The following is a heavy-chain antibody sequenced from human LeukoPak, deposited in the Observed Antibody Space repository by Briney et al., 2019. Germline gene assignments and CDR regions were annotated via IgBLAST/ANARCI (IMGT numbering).Heavy chain of an antibody. V-gene: IGHV3-74*01. D-gene: IGHD1-14*01. CDR2: INPGGSSI. CDR1: GFTFSSYA. J-gene: IGHJ4*02. Sequence: GGSLRLSCAASGFTFSSYAMSWVRQVPGKGLVWVARINPGGSSITYADSVKGRFTISRDNAKNTLYLQMDSLRAEDTGVYYCARSNQADDYWGQGTLVTVSS. CDR3: ARSNQADDY.